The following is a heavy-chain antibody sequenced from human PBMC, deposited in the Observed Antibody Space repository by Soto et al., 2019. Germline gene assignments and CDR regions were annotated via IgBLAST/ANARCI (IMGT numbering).Heavy chain of an antibody. CDR1: GYIFTNYY. Sequence: QVQLVQSGAEVKNPGASVKLSCKASGYIFTNYYIHWVRQAPGQGLEWMAIINPSGGSTNYAQKFQGSATLARDTFTNTVYLELSSLRSEDTAIYYCARDLTSGDYWGQGTLVTVSS. CDR3: ARDLTSGDY. CDR2: INPSGGST. J-gene: IGHJ4*02. D-gene: IGHD7-27*01. V-gene: IGHV1-46*01.